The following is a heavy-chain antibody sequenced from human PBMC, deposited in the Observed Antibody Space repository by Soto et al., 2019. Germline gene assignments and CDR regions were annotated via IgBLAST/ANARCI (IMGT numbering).Heavy chain of an antibody. D-gene: IGHD3-10*01. CDR2: INPSGGST. V-gene: IGHV1-46*01. CDR3: AREPPGGCFDY. Sequence: QVQLVQSGAEVKKPGASVKVSCNASGYTFTSYYMHWVRQAPGQGLEWMGIINPSGGSTSYAQKFQGRVTMTRDTSTSTVYMELSSLRSEDTAVYYCAREPPGGCFDYWGQGTLVTVSS. J-gene: IGHJ4*02. CDR1: GYTFTSYY.